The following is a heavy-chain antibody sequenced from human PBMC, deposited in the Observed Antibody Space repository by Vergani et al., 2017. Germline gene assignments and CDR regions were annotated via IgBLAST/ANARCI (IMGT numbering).Heavy chain of an antibody. CDR1: GGTFSSYT. CDR3: ARVGSLPDY. D-gene: IGHD1-26*01. J-gene: IGHJ4*02. CDR2: IIPILGIA. Sequence: QVQLVQSGAEVKKPGSSVKVSCKASGGTFSSYTISWVRQAPGQGLEWMGRIIPILGIANYAQNFQGRVTLTADQSTSTAYMELGSRRSEDTAVYYCARVGSLPDYWGQGTLVTVSS. V-gene: IGHV1-69*02.